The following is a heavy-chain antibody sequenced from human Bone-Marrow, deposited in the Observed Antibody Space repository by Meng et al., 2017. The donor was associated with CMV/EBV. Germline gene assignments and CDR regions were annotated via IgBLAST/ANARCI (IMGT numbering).Heavy chain of an antibody. CDR2: ISAYNGNT. Sequence: ASVKVSCKASGYTFTSYGISWVRQAPGQGLEWMGWISAYNGNTNYAQKLQGRVTMTTDTSTSTAYMELRSLRSDDTAVYYCARGPGPHYYDFWSGYTTGYYYYGMDVWGQGTTVTGSS. V-gene: IGHV1-18*01. J-gene: IGHJ6*02. CDR1: GYTFTSYG. D-gene: IGHD3-3*01. CDR3: ARGPGPHYYDFWSGYTTGYYYYGMDV.